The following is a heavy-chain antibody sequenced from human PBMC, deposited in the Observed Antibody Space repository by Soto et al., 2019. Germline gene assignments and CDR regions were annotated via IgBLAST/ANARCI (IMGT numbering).Heavy chain of an antibody. J-gene: IGHJ6*02. Sequence: QVQLQQWGAGLLKPSETLSLTCAVYGGSFSGYYWSWLRQPPGKGLEWIGEINHSGSTNYNPSLKSRVTIAVDTSKNQCSLMLSSVTAADTAVYYWARIPILRGYGMDVWGQGTTVTVSS. CDR2: INHSGST. CDR3: ARIPILRGYGMDV. CDR1: GGSFSGYY. V-gene: IGHV4-34*01. D-gene: IGHD1-26*01.